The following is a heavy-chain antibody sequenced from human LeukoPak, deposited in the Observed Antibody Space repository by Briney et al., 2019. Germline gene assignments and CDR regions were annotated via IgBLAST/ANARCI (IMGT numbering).Heavy chain of an antibody. Sequence: PSETLSLTCAVYGGSFSGYYWSWIRQPPGKGLEWIGSIYYSGSTYYNPSLKGRVTLSVDTSKNQFSLKLSSVTAADTAVYYCARNLATVVTPNAFDIWGQGTMVTVSS. CDR3: ARNLATVVTPNAFDI. CDR1: GGSFSGYY. J-gene: IGHJ3*02. V-gene: IGHV4-34*01. D-gene: IGHD4-23*01. CDR2: IYYSGST.